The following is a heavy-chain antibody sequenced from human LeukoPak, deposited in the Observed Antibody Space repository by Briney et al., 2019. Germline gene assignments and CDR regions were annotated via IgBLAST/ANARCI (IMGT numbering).Heavy chain of an antibody. CDR2: ISGSGGST. J-gene: IGHJ4*02. CDR3: AKARYDILTGYSLIDY. V-gene: IGHV3-23*01. CDR1: GFTFSSYA. D-gene: IGHD3-9*01. Sequence: GGSLRLSCAASGFTFSSYAMSWVRQAPGKGLEWVSAISGSGGSTYYADSVKGRFTISRDNSKNTLYLQMNSLRAEDTAVYYCAKARYDILTGYSLIDYWGQGTLVTVSS.